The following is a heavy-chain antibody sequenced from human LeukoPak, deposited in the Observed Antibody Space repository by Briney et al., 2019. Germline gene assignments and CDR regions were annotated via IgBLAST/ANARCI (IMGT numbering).Heavy chain of an antibody. Sequence: ASVKVSCKASGYTFTSSDFNWVRQAPGQGLEWMGRINPNNGGTNYAQKFQGRVTMTRDMSMSTAYMELSRLRSVDTAVYYCAGEDNSSGYRPFDIWGQGTMVTVSS. D-gene: IGHD3-22*01. CDR3: AGEDNSSGYRPFDI. J-gene: IGHJ3*02. CDR1: GYTFTSSD. CDR2: INPNNGGT. V-gene: IGHV1-2*06.